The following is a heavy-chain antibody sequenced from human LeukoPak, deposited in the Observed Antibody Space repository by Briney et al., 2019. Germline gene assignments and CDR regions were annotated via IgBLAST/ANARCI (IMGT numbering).Heavy chain of an antibody. D-gene: IGHD5-18*01. CDR1: GGSISSYY. CDR3: ARQKNPEGGYSSVTDAFDI. Sequence: SETLSLTCTVSGGSISSYYWSWIRPPPGKGLEWIGYIYYSGSTNYNPSLKSRVTISVDTSKNQFSLKLSSVTAADTAVYYCARQKNPEGGYSSVTDAFDIWGQGTTVTVSS. CDR2: IYYSGST. V-gene: IGHV4-59*08. J-gene: IGHJ3*02.